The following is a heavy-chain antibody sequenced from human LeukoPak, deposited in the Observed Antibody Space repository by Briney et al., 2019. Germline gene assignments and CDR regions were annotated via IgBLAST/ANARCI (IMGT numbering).Heavy chain of an antibody. CDR2: ISAYNGNT. V-gene: IGHV1-18*01. J-gene: IGHJ4*02. Sequence: GASVKVSCKASGYTFTRYGISWVPQAPGQGLEWMGWISAYNGNTNYAQKHQGRVTMTTDTSTSTAYMEPRSLRSDDTAVYYCARAIIAVAGTLFDYRGQGTLVTVSS. CDR3: ARAIIAVAGTLFDY. CDR1: GYTFTRYG. D-gene: IGHD6-19*01.